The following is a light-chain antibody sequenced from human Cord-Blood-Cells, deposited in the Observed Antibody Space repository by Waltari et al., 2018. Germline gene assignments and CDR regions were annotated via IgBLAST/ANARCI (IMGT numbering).Light chain of an antibody. Sequence: EIVMTQSPATLSVSPGERATLSCRASQSVSSNLAWYQQKPGQAPRLLIYGASTRATGIPARFSGSGSGTEFTLTISSLQSEDFAVYYCQQSYSTLFTFGPGTKVDIK. CDR1: QSVSSN. CDR3: QQSYSTLFT. CDR2: GAS. J-gene: IGKJ3*01. V-gene: IGKV3-15*01.